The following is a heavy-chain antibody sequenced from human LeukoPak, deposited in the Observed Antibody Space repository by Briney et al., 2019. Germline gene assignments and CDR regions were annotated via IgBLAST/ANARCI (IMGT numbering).Heavy chain of an antibody. CDR2: IKQDGSEK. V-gene: IGHV3-7*01. D-gene: IGHD4-17*01. Sequence: PGGSLRLSCAASGFTLSSYAMSWVRPAPGKGLEWVANIKQDGSEKYYVDSVKGRFTISRDNAKNSLYLQMNSLRAEDTAVYYCAREYYGDYDYWGQGTLVTVSS. CDR1: GFTLSSYA. J-gene: IGHJ4*02. CDR3: AREYYGDYDY.